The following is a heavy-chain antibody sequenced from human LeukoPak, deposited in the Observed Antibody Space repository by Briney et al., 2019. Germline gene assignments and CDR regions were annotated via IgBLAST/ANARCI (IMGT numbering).Heavy chain of an antibody. CDR2: ISGSGGST. V-gene: IGHV3-23*01. CDR3: AKGPGIAAAGREGYFQH. CDR1: GFTFSSYA. D-gene: IGHD6-13*01. Sequence: PGGSLRLPCAASGFTFSSYAMSWVRQAPGKGLEWVSAISGSGGSTYYADSVKGRFTISRDNSKNTLYLQMNSLRAEDTAVYYCAKGPGIAAAGREGYFQHWGQGTLVTVSS. J-gene: IGHJ1*01.